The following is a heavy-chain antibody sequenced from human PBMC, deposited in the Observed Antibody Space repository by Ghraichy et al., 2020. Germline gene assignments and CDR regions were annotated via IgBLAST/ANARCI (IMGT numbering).Heavy chain of an antibody. V-gene: IGHV1-18*01. CDR3: ARYESGDYPPSILDY. J-gene: IGHJ4*02. CDR2: ISAYNGNT. Sequence: ASVKVSCKASGYTFTSYGISWVRQAPGQGLEWMGWISAYNGNTNYAQKLQGRVTMTTDTSTSTAYMELRSLRSDDTAVYYCARYESGDYPPSILDYWGQGTLVTVSS. CDR1: GYTFTSYG. D-gene: IGHD5-12*01.